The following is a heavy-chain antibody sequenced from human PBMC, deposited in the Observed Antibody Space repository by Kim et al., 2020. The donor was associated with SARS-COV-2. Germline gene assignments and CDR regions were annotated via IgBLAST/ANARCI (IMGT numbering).Heavy chain of an antibody. CDR2: GSST. D-gene: IGHD2-2*01. CDR3: ASSWNFDY. V-gene: IGHV3-23*01. J-gene: IGHJ4*02. Sequence: GSSTNDAVSVQGRFTISRDNSNNTLFLQMNGLGADDTAVYYCASSWNFDYWGQGTLVTVSS.